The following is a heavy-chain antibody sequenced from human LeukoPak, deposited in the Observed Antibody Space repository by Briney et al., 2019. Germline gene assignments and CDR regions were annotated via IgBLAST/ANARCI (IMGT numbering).Heavy chain of an antibody. Sequence: GGSLRLSCAASGFTFSSYGMHWVRQAPGKGLEWVAVISYDGSNKYYADSVKGRFTISRDNSKNTLYLQMNSLRAEDTAVYYCAKDRDIVVVPAPYYFDYWGQGTLVTVSS. CDR3: AKDRDIVVVPAPYYFDY. J-gene: IGHJ4*02. CDR2: ISYDGSNK. CDR1: GFTFSSYG. D-gene: IGHD2-2*01. V-gene: IGHV3-30*18.